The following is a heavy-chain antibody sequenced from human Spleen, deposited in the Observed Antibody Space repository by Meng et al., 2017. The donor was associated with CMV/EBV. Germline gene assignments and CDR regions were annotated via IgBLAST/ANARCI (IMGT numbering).Heavy chain of an antibody. CDR2: TYYRSRWNN. V-gene: IGHV6-1*01. D-gene: IGHD5-24*01. Sequence: SETLSLTCALSGDSVSSSSAAWSWIRQSPSRGLEWLGRTYYRSRWNNDYAVSVISRISINPDTSKNQFSLQLNSVTPEDTAVYYCARGGEMATSFLNYYGLDVWGQGTTVTVSS. CDR1: GDSVSSSSAA. CDR3: ARGGEMATSFLNYYGLDV. J-gene: IGHJ6*02.